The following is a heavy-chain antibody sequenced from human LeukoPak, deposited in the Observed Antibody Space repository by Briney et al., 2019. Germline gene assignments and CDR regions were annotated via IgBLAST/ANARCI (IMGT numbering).Heavy chain of an antibody. CDR1: GFTVANAW. CDR2: IKSKIDGGTT. J-gene: IGHJ4*02. D-gene: IGHD1-7*01. V-gene: IGHV3-15*07. Sequence: GGSLRLSWAASGFTVANAWMNWVGQTQGKGLQWVGRIKSKIDGGTTDYAAPVKGKFTILRDDSKNTLYLQMNSLKTEDTAIYYCTTDRQGTRTTAYWGQGTLVTVSS. CDR3: TTDRQGTRTTAY.